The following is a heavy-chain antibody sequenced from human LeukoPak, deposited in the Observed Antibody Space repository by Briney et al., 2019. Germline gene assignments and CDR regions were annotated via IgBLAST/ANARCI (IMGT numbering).Heavy chain of an antibody. CDR2: IRYDGSNK. CDR3: ARFTSAAGHFDY. Sequence: PGGSLRLSCAASGFTFSSYGMHWVRQAPGKGLEWVAFIRYDGSNKYYADSVKGRFTISRDNSKNTLYLQMNSLRAEDTAVYYCARFTSAAGHFDYWGQGTLVTVSS. D-gene: IGHD2-15*01. J-gene: IGHJ4*02. CDR1: GFTFSSYG. V-gene: IGHV3-30*02.